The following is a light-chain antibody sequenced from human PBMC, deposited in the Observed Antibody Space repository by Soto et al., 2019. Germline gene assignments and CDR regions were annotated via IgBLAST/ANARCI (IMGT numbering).Light chain of an antibody. V-gene: IGKV3-20*01. CDR2: GAS. CDR1: QTLSSRH. J-gene: IGKJ5*01. Sequence: LLTQSPGTLSLSPPARATLSCRASQTLSSRHLAWYQQKPGQAPRLLISGASSRATGIPDRFSGSGSGTDFTLTVSRLEPEDFALYYCQQYGNSPITVGQGTRLEIK. CDR3: QQYGNSPIT.